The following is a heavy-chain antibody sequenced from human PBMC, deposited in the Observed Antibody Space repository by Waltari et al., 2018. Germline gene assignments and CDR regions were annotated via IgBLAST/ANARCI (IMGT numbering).Heavy chain of an antibody. D-gene: IGHD6-6*01. CDR1: GGSISSSSYY. J-gene: IGHJ6*03. CDR2: IYYSGST. CDR3: ARQLAARLGYYYYYMDV. Sequence: QLQLQESGPGLVKPSETLSLTCTVSGGSISSSSYYWGWIRQPTGKGLEWIGSIYYSGSTYYNPSLKSRVTISVDTSKNQFSLKLSSVTAADTAVYYCARQLAARLGYYYYYMDVWGKGTTVTVSS. V-gene: IGHV4-39*01.